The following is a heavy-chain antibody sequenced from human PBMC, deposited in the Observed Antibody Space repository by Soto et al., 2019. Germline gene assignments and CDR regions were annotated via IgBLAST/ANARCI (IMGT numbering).Heavy chain of an antibody. D-gene: IGHD5-12*01. CDR3: ARPESGYDLGAFDI. CDR2: IYYSGST. V-gene: IGHV4-39*01. Sequence: PSETLSLTCTVSGVSISSSSYYWGWIRQPPGKGLEWIGSIYYSGSTYYNPSLKSRVTISVDTSKNQFYLKLSSVTAADTAVYYCARPESGYDLGAFDIWGQGTMVTVSS. CDR1: GVSISSSSYY. J-gene: IGHJ3*02.